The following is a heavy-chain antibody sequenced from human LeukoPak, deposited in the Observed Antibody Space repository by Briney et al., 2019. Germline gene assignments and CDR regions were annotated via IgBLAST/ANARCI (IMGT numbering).Heavy chain of an antibody. CDR3: AGGGNPYYFDY. Sequence: PGGSLRLSCAASGFTFDDYAMHWVRQAPEKGLEWVSLISGDGGSIYYADSVKGRFTISRDNSKNSLYLQMNSLRTEDTALYYCAGGGNPYYFDYWGQGTLVTVSS. CDR2: ISGDGGSI. V-gene: IGHV3-43*02. CDR1: GFTFDDYA. D-gene: IGHD3-10*01. J-gene: IGHJ4*02.